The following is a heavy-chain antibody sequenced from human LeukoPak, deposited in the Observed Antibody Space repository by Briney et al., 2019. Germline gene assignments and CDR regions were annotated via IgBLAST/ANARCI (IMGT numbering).Heavy chain of an antibody. J-gene: IGHJ4*02. Sequence: PSETLSLTCTVSGVSISSGGYYWSWIRQHPGKGLEWIGYIYYSGSTYYNPSLKSRVTISVDASKNQFSLKLSSVTAADTAVYYCASAYYYDSSGYYGDYWGQGTLVTVSS. CDR2: IYYSGST. V-gene: IGHV4-31*03. CDR1: GVSISSGGYY. D-gene: IGHD3-22*01. CDR3: ASAYYYDSSGYYGDY.